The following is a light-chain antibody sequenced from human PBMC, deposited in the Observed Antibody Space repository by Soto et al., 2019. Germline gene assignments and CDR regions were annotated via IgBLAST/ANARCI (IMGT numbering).Light chain of an antibody. J-gene: IGKJ2*01. CDR3: QQYSSDPFT. V-gene: IGKV1-5*01. CDR1: QSISTW. CDR2: DAS. Sequence: DIQVTQSPSTLSASVGDRVSITCRASQSISTWLAWFQQQPGKAPKLLIYDASTLERGVPSRFSGSVSGTEFTLTITSLQPDDFATYYCQQYSSDPFTFGQGTKLEIK.